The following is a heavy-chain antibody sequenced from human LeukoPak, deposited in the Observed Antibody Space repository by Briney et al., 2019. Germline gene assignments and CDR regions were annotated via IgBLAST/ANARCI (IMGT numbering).Heavy chain of an antibody. J-gene: IGHJ6*03. CDR3: ARVRRTHHFYDILTGYYRRYYYYYYMDV. D-gene: IGHD3-9*01. CDR2: INPNSGGT. V-gene: IGHV1-2*02. CDR1: GYTFTNYV. Sequence: ASVKVSCKASGYTFTNYVISWVRQAPGQGLEWMGWINPNSGGTNYAQKFQGRVTMTRDTSISTAYMELSRLRSDDTAVYYCARVRRTHHFYDILTGYYRRYYYYYYMDVWGKGTTVTISS.